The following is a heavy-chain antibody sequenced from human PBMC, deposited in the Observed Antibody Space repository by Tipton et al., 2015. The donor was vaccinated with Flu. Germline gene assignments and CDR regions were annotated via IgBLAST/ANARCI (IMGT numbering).Heavy chain of an antibody. D-gene: IGHD3-10*02. CDR2: LYHSGST. Sequence: LSLTCTVSGYSISSGYYWDWIRQPPGKWLEWIGSLYHSGSTYYNPSLKSRVTMSLDTSKNQFSLKLSSVIAADTAVYYCARGPRLSVLGMVGDFDYWGQGTLVTVSS. V-gene: IGHV4-38-2*02. CDR3: ARGPRLSVLGMVGDFDY. J-gene: IGHJ4*02. CDR1: GYSISSGYY.